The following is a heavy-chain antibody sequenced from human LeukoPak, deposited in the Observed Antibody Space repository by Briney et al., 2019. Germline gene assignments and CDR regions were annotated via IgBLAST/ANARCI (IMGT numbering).Heavy chain of an antibody. CDR3: ARGYNWFDP. V-gene: IGHV4-59*01. CDR2: IYYSGST. J-gene: IGHJ5*02. Sequence: SETLSFTCNVSGGFISSCYCSGLRQPPGKGLEWIGYIYYSGSTNYNPSLKSRVTISVDTSKNQFSLKLSSVTAADTAVNYCARGYNWFDPWGQGTLVTVSS. CDR1: GGFISSCY.